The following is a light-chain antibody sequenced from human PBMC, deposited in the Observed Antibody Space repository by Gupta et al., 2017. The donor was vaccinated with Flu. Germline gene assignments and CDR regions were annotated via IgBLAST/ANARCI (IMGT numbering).Light chain of an antibody. Sequence: AIQMTQSPSSISASTGDRVTITCRASQGISSYLAWYQQKPGKSPKLLIYDVSTLQGGVPSRFSGSGSGTDFTLTISSLQSEDFAIYYCQQYSRYPLLTFGGGTKVEIK. J-gene: IGKJ4*01. V-gene: IGKV1-8*01. CDR3: QQYSRYPLLT. CDR2: DVS. CDR1: QGISSY.